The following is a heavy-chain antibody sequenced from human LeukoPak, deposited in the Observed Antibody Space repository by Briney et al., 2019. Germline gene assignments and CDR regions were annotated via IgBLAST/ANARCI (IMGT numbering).Heavy chain of an antibody. CDR2: TYYRSKWYN. V-gene: IGHV6-1*01. CDR3: ARGAKFLKAAGVDMAYCGGDCYSLNWFDP. CDR1: GDSVSSNSAA. Sequence: SQTLSLTCAISGDSVSSNSAAWNWIRQSPSRGLEWLGRTYYRSKWYNDYAVSVKSRITINPDTSKNQFSLQLNSVTPEDTAVYYCARGAKFLKAAGVDMAYCGGDCYSLNWFDPWGQGTLVTVSS. J-gene: IGHJ5*02. D-gene: IGHD2-21*02.